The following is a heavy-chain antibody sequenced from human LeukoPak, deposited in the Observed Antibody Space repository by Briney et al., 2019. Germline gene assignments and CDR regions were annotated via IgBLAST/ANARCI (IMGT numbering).Heavy chain of an antibody. CDR3: ARVVYSHYWPEGMDV. Sequence: SETLSLTCTVSGDSISSYYWSWIRQPPGKGLEWIGYIYNSETTNYNPSLESRVTISEDTSKNQFSLMLTSVTAADAAVYYCARVVYSHYWPEGMDVWGQGTTVTVSS. D-gene: IGHD4-11*01. J-gene: IGHJ6*02. CDR2: IYNSETT. CDR1: GDSISSYY. V-gene: IGHV4-59*01.